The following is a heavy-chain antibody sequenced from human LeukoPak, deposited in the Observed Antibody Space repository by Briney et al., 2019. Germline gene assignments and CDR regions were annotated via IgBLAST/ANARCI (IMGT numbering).Heavy chain of an antibody. CDR3: ARGVWQSSPFDY. CDR1: GGSFSGYY. V-gene: IGHV4-34*01. D-gene: IGHD6-19*01. CDR2: INHSGST. J-gene: IGHJ4*02. Sequence: PSETLSLTCAVYGGSFSGYYWSWIRQPPGKGLEWIGEINHSGSTNYNPSLKSRVTISVDTSKNQFSLKLSSVTAADTAVYYCARGVWQSSPFDYWGQGTLVTVSS.